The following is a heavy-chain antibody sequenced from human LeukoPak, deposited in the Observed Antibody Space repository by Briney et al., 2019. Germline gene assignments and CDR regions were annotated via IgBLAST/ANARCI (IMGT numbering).Heavy chain of an antibody. Sequence: ASVKVSCKVSGDTLTELSMHWVRQAPGKGLEWMGGFDPEDGETIYAQKFQGRVTMTEDTSTDTAYMELSSLRSEDAAVYYCATQSRFVYDLLTGYMGGAFDIWGQGTMVTISS. J-gene: IGHJ3*02. D-gene: IGHD3-9*01. V-gene: IGHV1-24*01. CDR2: FDPEDGET. CDR1: GDTLTELS. CDR3: ATQSRFVYDLLTGYMGGAFDI.